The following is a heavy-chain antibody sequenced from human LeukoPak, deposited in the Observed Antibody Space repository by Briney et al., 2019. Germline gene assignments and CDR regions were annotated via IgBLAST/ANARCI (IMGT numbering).Heavy chain of an antibody. D-gene: IGHD6-13*01. CDR1: GYTFTRYY. Sequence: ASVKVSCKASGYTFTRYYLHWVRQAPGQGLEWMCIINPSGGRTNNAQQFQGRVTMTRDTSTSTVYMQLSSLRSEDTAVYYCARDLAIAAAPYGMDVWGQGTTVTVSS. CDR3: ARDLAIAAAPYGMDV. J-gene: IGHJ6*02. CDR2: INPSGGRT. V-gene: IGHV1-46*01.